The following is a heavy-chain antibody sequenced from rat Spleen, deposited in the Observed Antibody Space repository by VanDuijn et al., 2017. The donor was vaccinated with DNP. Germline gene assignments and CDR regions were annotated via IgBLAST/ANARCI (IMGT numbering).Heavy chain of an antibody. D-gene: IGHD1-1*01. CDR1: GFTFSNYY. CDR3: TRRAGLSYYFDY. V-gene: IGHV5-25*01. Sequence: EVQLVESGGGLVQPGRSMKLSCAASGFTFSNYYMAWVRQAPTKGLEWVATIIYDGSTTYYRDSVKGRFTISRDNAKSTLFLQMDSLRSEDTATYYCTRRAGLSYYFDYWGQGVMVTVSS. J-gene: IGHJ2*01. CDR2: IIYDGSTT.